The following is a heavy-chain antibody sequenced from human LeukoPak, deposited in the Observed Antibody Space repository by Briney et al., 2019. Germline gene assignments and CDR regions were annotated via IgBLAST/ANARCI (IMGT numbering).Heavy chain of an antibody. J-gene: IGHJ4*02. CDR1: GFGFSSYA. CDR2: ISGRGDST. CDR3: AKGRLVVADY. D-gene: IGHD3-22*01. Sequence: GGSLRLSCVASGFGFSSYAMSWVRQAPGKGLQWVSGISGRGDSTYYADSVKGRFTVSRDNSKNTLYLQMNSLRAEDTAVYYCAKGRLVVADYWGQGTLVTVSS. V-gene: IGHV3-23*01.